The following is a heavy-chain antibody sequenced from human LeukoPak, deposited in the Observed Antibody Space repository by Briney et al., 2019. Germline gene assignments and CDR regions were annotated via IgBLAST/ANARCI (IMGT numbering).Heavy chain of an antibody. CDR1: GGFLSSYY. V-gene: IGHV4-59*01. CDR3: ARGSSSGWYRIPAMFDY. Sequence: SETLSLTRTVSGGFLSSYYWSWIRPPPGKGLEGIGYIYYSGSTNYKPPLKSQVTISVATSKSQFSPRLSSVTAADTALYYCARGSSSGWYRIPAMFDYWGQGTLVTVSS. J-gene: IGHJ4*02. CDR2: IYYSGST. D-gene: IGHD6-13*01.